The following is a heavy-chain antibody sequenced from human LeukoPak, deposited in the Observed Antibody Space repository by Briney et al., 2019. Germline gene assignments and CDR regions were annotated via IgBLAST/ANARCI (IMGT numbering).Heavy chain of an antibody. CDR3: ARPREYSGYVLDY. D-gene: IGHD5-12*01. CDR2: ISSSSSYI. Sequence: GGSLRLSCAASGFTFSSYSMNWVRQAPGKGLEWVSSISSSSSYIYYADSVKGRFTISRDNAKSSLFLQMNSLRAEDTAVYYCARPREYSGYVLDYWGQGTLVTVST. V-gene: IGHV3-21*01. CDR1: GFTFSSYS. J-gene: IGHJ4*02.